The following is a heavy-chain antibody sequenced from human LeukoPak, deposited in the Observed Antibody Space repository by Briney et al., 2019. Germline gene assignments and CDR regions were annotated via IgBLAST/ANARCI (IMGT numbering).Heavy chain of an antibody. CDR2: IYSGGST. Sequence: GGSLRLSCAASGFTVSSNYMSWVRQAPGKGLEWVSVIYSGGSTYYADSVKGRFTISRDNSKNTLYLQMNSLRAEDTAVYYCARGSGSLYYYYMDVWGKGTTVTISS. D-gene: IGHD3-10*01. CDR3: ARGSGSLYYYYMDV. V-gene: IGHV3-66*01. CDR1: GFTVSSNY. J-gene: IGHJ6*03.